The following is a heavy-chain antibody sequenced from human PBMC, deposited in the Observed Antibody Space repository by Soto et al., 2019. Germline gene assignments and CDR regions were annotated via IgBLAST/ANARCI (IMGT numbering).Heavy chain of an antibody. V-gene: IGHV1-69*01. CDR3: ARGLYCGGGCYSHFDY. CDR1: GGTFSNYP. CDR2: ISPIFGTT. Sequence: VQLVQSGAEVKKPGFSMKVSCKASGGTFSNYPFIWVRQALGQGLDWLGGISPIFGTTDYGQRFQGRVTITADEATNTAYIELGSLRSDDTAVYYCARGLYCGGGCYSHFDYGGQGTLVTVSS. D-gene: IGHD2-21*02. J-gene: IGHJ4*02.